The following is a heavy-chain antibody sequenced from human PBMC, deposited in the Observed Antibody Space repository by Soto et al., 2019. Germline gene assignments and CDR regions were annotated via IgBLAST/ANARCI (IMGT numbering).Heavy chain of an antibody. CDR3: ARRKYCSSTSCKNGHEDYYYGMDV. D-gene: IGHD2-2*01. J-gene: IGHJ6*02. CDR1: GYSFTSYW. CDR2: IYPGDSDT. V-gene: IGHV5-51*01. Sequence: PGESLKISCKGSGYSFTSYWIGWVRQMPGKGLEWMGIIYPGDSDTRYSPSFQGQVTISADKSISTAYLQWSSLKASDTAMYYCARRKYCSSTSCKNGHEDYYYGMDVWGQGTKVTVSS.